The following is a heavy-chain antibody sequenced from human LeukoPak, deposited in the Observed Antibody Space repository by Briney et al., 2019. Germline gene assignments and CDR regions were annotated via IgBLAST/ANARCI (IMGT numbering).Heavy chain of an antibody. CDR2: IIPIFGTA. D-gene: IGHD6-19*01. V-gene: IGHV1-69*13. Sequence: SVKVSCKASGGTFSSYAISWVRQAPGQGLEWMGGIIPIFGTANHAQKFQGRVTITADESTSTAYMELSSLRSEDTAVYYCARGSSRLGQSNWFDPWGQGTLVTVSS. CDR3: ARGSSRLGQSNWFDP. J-gene: IGHJ5*02. CDR1: GGTFSSYA.